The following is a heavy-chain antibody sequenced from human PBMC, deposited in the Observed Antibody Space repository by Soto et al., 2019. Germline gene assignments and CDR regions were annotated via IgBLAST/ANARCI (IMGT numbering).Heavy chain of an antibody. CDR2: ISKSGST. D-gene: IGHD2-8*01. CDR3: ACRMEYAMRAFDP. J-gene: IGHJ5*02. V-gene: IGHV4-59*08. CDR1: GGSISSYY. Sequence: SETLSLTCTVSGGSISSYYWSWIRQPPGKGLEWIGYISKSGSTNYNPSLKGRVTISVDTSKNQLSLNLSSVTAADTAVYYCACRMEYAMRAFDPWGQGTLVTVSS.